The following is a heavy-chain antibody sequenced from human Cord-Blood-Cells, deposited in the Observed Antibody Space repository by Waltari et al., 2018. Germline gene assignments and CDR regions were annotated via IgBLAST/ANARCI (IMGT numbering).Heavy chain of an antibody. CDR3: ATVNYDILTGYYKFDY. CDR1: GGSFSGYY. Sequence: QVQLQQWGAGLLKPSETLSLTCAVYGGSFSGYYWSWIRQPPGKGLEWIGEINHRGNTNSNPSLRSRVTISVDTSKNQFSLKLSSVTAADTAVYYCATVNYDILTGYYKFDYWGQGTLVTVSS. CDR2: INHRGNT. D-gene: IGHD3-9*01. J-gene: IGHJ4*02. V-gene: IGHV4-34*01.